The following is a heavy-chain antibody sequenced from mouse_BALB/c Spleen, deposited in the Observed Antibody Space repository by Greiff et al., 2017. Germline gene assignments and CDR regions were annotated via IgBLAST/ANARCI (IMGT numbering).Heavy chain of an antibody. CDR3: ARRGVPYYAMDY. D-gene: IGHD2-14*01. J-gene: IGHJ4*01. CDR1: GFTFSSYA. V-gene: IGHV5-6-5*01. Sequence: DVKLVESGGGLVKPGGSLKLSCAASGFTFSSYAMSWVRQTPEKRLEWVASISSGGSTYYPDSVKGRFTISRDNARNILYLQMSSLRSEDTAMYYCARRGVPYYAMDYWGQGTSVTVSS. CDR2: ISSGGST.